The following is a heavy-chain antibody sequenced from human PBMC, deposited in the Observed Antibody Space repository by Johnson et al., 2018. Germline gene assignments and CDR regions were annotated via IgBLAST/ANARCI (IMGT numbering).Heavy chain of an antibody. CDR1: GFSFSGAW. CDR3: TTDRAHSSPFDGFDL. V-gene: IGHV3-15*07. J-gene: IGHJ3*01. Sequence: VQLVESGGGLVKPGGSLRLSCAASGFSFSGAWMDWVRQAPGKGLEWVGRIKSRTDGGAAAYSAPVRGRFTISRDESKTTLYWQMKSLKSEDTAVYYCTTDRAHSSPFDGFDLGGQGTMVTVSS. D-gene: IGHD6-13*01. CDR2: IKSRTDGGAA.